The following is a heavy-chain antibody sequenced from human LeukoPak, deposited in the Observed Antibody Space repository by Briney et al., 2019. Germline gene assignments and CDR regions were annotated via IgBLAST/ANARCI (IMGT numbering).Heavy chain of an antibody. V-gene: IGHV4-59*02. J-gene: IGHJ4*02. CDR2: IYYSGST. Sequence: PSETLSLTCSVSGDPVNSYYWSWIRQPPGKGLEWIGYIYYSGSTNYNPSLKSRVTISVDTSKKQFSMKLTSVTAADTAVYYCARGITIFGVVISYWGQGTLVTVSS. CDR1: GDPVNSYY. CDR3: ARGITIFGVVISY. D-gene: IGHD3-3*01.